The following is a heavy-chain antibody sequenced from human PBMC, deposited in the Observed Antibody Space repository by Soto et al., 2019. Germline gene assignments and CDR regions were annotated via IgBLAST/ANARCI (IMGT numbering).Heavy chain of an antibody. CDR1: VFGLTTSLIR. V-gene: IGHV2-70*04. Sequence: SGAALVNPTHTLTRTLTLSVFGLTTSLIRLTLIRQPPGNALDCLARIEWEDEKFYSTSLNTRLTISKDTSKNQVVLTITNMEPVDTATSYPAPNKNTATDSWGKGNMVNVSS. CDR2: IEWEDEK. CDR3: APNKNTATDS. D-gene: IGHD1-1*01. J-gene: IGHJ6*03.